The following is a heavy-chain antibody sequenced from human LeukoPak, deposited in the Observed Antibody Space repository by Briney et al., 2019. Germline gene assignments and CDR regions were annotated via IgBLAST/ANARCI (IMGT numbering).Heavy chain of an antibody. D-gene: IGHD1-26*01. V-gene: IGHV6-1*01. CDR1: GDSVSTNSAA. CDR2: AYFRSKWNH. Sequence: SQTLSLTCAISGDSVSTNSAAWNWIRQSPSRGLEWLGGAYFRSKWNHDYAVSVKSRITVKPDTSKNQFSLQLNSVTPEDTAVYYCARGVGATQYYFYYMDVWGEGTTVTVSS. J-gene: IGHJ6*03. CDR3: ARGVGATQYYFYYMDV.